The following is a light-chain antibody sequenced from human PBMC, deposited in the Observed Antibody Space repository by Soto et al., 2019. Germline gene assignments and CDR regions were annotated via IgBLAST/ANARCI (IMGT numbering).Light chain of an antibody. V-gene: IGKV1-5*01. CDR1: QSIRHY. Sequence: DIQMTQSPPTLSASVGDRVTITCRASQSIRHYLAWYQQMPGKAPKLLIYGASTLQSGVPSRFSGSGSRTEFTLTISSLQPDDFGTYFCQHHNSYSQTSGQGTKVDIK. CDR2: GAS. J-gene: IGKJ1*01. CDR3: QHHNSYSQT.